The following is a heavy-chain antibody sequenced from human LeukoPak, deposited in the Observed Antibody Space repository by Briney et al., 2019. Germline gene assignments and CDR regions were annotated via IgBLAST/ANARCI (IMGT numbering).Heavy chain of an antibody. CDR1: GYSFTSYW. D-gene: IGHD1-26*01. V-gene: IGHV1-18*04. CDR2: ISAYNGNT. J-gene: IGHJ4*02. Sequence: GSLKISCKGSGYSFTSYWIGWVRQAPGQGLEWMGWISAYNGNTNYAQKLQGRVTMTTDTSTSTAYMELRSLRSDDTAVYYCARDKGYYEDWGQGTLVTVSS. CDR3: ARDKGYYED.